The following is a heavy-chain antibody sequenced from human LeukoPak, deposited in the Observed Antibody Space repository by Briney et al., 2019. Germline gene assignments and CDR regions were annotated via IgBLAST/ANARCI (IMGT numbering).Heavy chain of an antibody. J-gene: IGHJ4*02. V-gene: IGHV4-59*01. Sequence: SETLSLTCAVSGGSMRNYYWSWIWQPQRKGLEWIGYTYVSGSSSYNHSLRSRVSISIDTSKNQFSLNLSSVTAADTAVYYCARGWASSWYYFDFWGQGTLVTVSS. CDR1: GGSMRNYY. CDR2: TYVSGSS. D-gene: IGHD2-2*01. CDR3: ARGWASSWYYFDF.